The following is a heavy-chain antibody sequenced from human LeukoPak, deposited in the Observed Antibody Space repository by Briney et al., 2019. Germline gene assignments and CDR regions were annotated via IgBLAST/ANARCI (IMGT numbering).Heavy chain of an antibody. CDR2: IYYSGST. CDR1: GGSISSGGYY. V-gene: IGHV4-31*03. Sequence: SSQTLSLTCTVSGGSISSGGYYWSWIRQRPGKGLEWIGYIYYSGSTYYNPSLKSRVTISVDTSKNQFSLKLSSVTAADTAVYYCARHRRSSSYFDYWGQGTLVTVSS. D-gene: IGHD3-10*01. J-gene: IGHJ4*02. CDR3: ARHRRSSSYFDY.